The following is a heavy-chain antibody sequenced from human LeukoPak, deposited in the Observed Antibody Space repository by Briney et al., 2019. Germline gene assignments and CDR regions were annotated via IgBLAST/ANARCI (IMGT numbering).Heavy chain of an antibody. Sequence: PGGSLRLSCAASGFTFSSYSMNWVRQAPGKGLEWVSSISSSSSYIYYADSVKGRFTISRDNAKNSLYLQMNSLRAEDTAVYYCARMVRGVSGDNWFDSWGQGTLVTVSS. CDR1: GFTFSSYS. CDR3: ARMVRGVSGDNWFDS. CDR2: ISSSSSYI. J-gene: IGHJ5*01. D-gene: IGHD3-10*01. V-gene: IGHV3-21*01.